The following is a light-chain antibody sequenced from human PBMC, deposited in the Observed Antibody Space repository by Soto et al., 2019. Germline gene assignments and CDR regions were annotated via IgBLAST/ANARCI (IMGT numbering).Light chain of an antibody. CDR3: QQYHNWPLT. Sequence: ETVLTQSPATLSVSPGERVTLSCRASQSVGTSLAWYQQTLGQAPRLLIYGASTRATGLPARFSGRGSGTEFTLTISSLQSDDFGVFFCQQYHNWPLTFGQGTKVDIK. V-gene: IGKV3-15*01. CDR1: QSVGTS. J-gene: IGKJ1*01. CDR2: GAS.